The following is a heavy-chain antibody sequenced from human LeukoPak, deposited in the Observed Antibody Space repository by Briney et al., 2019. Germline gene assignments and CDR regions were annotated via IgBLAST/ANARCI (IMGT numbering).Heavy chain of an antibody. V-gene: IGHV4-30-4*08. CDR1: GGSISSGDYY. CDR3: ARGVTVTTWLVPFDI. J-gene: IGHJ3*02. D-gene: IGHD4-11*01. CDR2: IYYSGST. Sequence: TSETLSLTCTVSGGSISSGDYYWSWIRQPPGKGLEWIGYIYYSGSTYYNPSLKSRVTISVDTSKNQFSLKLSSATAADTAMYYCARGVTVTTWLVPFDIWGQGTMLTVSS.